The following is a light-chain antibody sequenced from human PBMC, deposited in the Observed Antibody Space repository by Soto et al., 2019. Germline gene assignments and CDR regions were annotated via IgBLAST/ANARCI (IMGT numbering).Light chain of an antibody. V-gene: IGLV2-14*01. Sequence: QSVLPQPSSVSGSPGQSITIACTGTNRDVGSYNLVSWYQQRPGEAPKLIISEVRNRPSGISYRFTGSKSGNTASLTISGLQAEDEADYYCSSYTTTSTLVFGGGTKVTV. CDR3: SSYTTTSTLV. CDR2: EVR. CDR1: NRDVGSYNL. J-gene: IGLJ3*02.